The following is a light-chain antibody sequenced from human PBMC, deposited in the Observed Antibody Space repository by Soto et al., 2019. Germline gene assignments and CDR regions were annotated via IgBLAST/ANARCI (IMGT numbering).Light chain of an antibody. CDR1: HSVSSK. CDR3: HQRNT. Sequence: EIVLTQSPATLSLSPGERAPLSCRASHSVSSKLAWYQRKPGQAPRLLIYGASTRATGIPARFSGSGSGTEFTLTISSVQPEDFALYYCHQRNTFGQGTRLEIK. V-gene: IGKV3-11*01. J-gene: IGKJ5*01. CDR2: GAS.